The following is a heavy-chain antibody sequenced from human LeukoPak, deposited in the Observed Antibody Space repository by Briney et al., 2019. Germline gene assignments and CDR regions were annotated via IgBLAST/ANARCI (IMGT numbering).Heavy chain of an antibody. J-gene: IGHJ6*03. CDR2: INPSGGST. CDR1: GYTFTSYY. V-gene: IGHV1-46*01. CDR3: ARALSRDGYNSDYYYMDV. Sequence: ASVKVSCKASGYTFTSYYMHWVRQAPGQGLEWMGIINPSGGSTSYAQKFQGRVTITADKSTSTAYMELSSLRSEDTAVYYCARALSRDGYNSDYYYMDVWGKGTTVTVSS. D-gene: IGHD5-24*01.